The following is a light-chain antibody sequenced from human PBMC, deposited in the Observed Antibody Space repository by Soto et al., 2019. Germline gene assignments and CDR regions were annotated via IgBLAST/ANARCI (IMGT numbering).Light chain of an antibody. Sequence: QSALTQFASVSGSPGQSITISCTGTSSDVGGYNYVSWYQQHPGKAPKLMIYDVSLRPSGVSNRFSGSKSGNTASLTISGLQAEDEADYYCISYTSSDTLVFGGGTKLTVL. CDR1: SSDVGGYNY. CDR3: ISYTSSDTLV. J-gene: IGLJ2*01. CDR2: DVS. V-gene: IGLV2-14*03.